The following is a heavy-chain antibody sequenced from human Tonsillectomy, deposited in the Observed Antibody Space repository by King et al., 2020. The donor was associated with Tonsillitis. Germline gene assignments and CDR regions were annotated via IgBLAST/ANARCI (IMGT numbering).Heavy chain of an antibody. Sequence: VQLVESGGGLVQPGGSLKLSCAASGFTFSGSAIHWVRQASGKGLEWVGRIRSKANSNATAYAASMKGRFTISRDDSKNTAYLLMNSLKTEDTAVYYCTRNRYGVDYYFYYMDVWGKGTTVTVSS. CDR1: GFTFSGSA. J-gene: IGHJ6*03. D-gene: IGHD3-16*02. V-gene: IGHV3-73*02. CDR2: IRSKANSNAT. CDR3: TRNRYGVDYYFYYMDV.